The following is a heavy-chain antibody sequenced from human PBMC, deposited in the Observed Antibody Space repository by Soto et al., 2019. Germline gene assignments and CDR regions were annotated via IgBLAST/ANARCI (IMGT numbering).Heavy chain of an antibody. D-gene: IGHD2-2*01. V-gene: IGHV2-5*02. Sequence: GLDLEWLALIYWDDDERYSPSLKSRLTITKDTSKNQVVLTMTNVDPVDIATYYCAHGSCSSADCYPNPYLDYWGQGILVTVSS. CDR3: AHGSCSSADCYPNPYLDY. J-gene: IGHJ4*02. CDR2: IYWDDDE.